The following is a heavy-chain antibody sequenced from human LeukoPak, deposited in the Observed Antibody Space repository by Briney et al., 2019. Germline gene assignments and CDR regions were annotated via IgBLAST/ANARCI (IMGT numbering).Heavy chain of an antibody. CDR1: GFTFSSYT. Sequence: GSLRLSCAASGFTFSSYTMSWVRQAPGKGLEWVAAISESGASTYYAASVKGRFTISRDNSENTLYLQMHGLRAGDTAVYYCAKISDSGYGLDAAFDIWGQGTMVTVSS. V-gene: IGHV3-23*01. D-gene: IGHD5-12*01. J-gene: IGHJ3*02. CDR3: AKISDSGYGLDAAFDI. CDR2: ISESGAST.